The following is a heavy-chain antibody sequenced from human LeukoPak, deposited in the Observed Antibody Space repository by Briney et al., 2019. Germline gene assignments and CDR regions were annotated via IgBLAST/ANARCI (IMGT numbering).Heavy chain of an antibody. D-gene: IGHD2-2*01. V-gene: IGHV3-30*02. CDR3: AKDDDGYCSSTCCTGPDY. J-gene: IGHJ4*02. CDR1: GFTFSSYG. Sequence: PGGSLRLSCAASGFTFSSYGMHWVRQAPGKGLEWVAFIRYDGSNKYYADSVKGRFTISRDNSKNTLYLQMNSLRAEDTAVYYCAKDDDGYCSSTCCTGPDYWGQGTLVTVSS. CDR2: IRYDGSNK.